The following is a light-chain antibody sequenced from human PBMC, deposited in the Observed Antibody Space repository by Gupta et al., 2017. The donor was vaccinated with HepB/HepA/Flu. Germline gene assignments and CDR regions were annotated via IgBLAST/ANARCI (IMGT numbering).Light chain of an antibody. CDR1: SGLSSDI. Sequence: PVLTQSSSASASLGSSVKLTCTLKSGLSSDIIAWHQQQPGKPPRFLMTLEASGNYNKGSGVSDRFSGSRSGVDSDLIISNCQAEDEDDYYCETWDSKTQVFGGGNILTVL. J-gene: IGLJ3*02. CDR2: LEASGNY. V-gene: IGLV4-60*03. CDR3: ETWDSKTQV.